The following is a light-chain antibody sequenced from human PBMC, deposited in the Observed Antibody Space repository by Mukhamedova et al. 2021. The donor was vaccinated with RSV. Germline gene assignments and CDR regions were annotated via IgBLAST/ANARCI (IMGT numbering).Light chain of an antibody. V-gene: IGLV1-44*01. Sequence: GSNSNIGSYSVNWYQQLPGMAPKLLIFATNQRPSGVPDRFSGSKSATSASLAISGLQSEDEALYYCAAWDDSLKRVFGTGPNVT. CDR3: AAWDDSLKRV. CDR1: NSNIGSYS. J-gene: IGLJ1*01. CDR2: ATN.